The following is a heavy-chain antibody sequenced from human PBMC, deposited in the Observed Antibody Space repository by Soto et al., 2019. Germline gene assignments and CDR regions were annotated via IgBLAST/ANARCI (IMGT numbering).Heavy chain of an antibody. CDR3: ARDVDSGYESPNYNYYGMAA. J-gene: IGHJ6*02. D-gene: IGHD5-12*01. Sequence: SVKVSCKASGGSFSNYAISWVRRAPGQGLEWMGAIIPIFGVPNYAQNFRGRVTITADDSTSTAYMELSSLTSEDTATYFCARDVDSGYESPNYNYYGMAAWGQGTTVTVSS. V-gene: IGHV1-69*13. CDR2: IIPIFGVP. CDR1: GGSFSNYA.